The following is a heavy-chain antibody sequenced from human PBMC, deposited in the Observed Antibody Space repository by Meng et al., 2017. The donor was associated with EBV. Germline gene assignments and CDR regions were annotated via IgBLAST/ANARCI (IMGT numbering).Heavy chain of an antibody. V-gene: IGHV1-2*02. CDR1: GYTFTGYY. D-gene: IGHD2-15*01. Sequence: QGELGEVGAEVKKPGASMQVSCKASGYTFTGYYIPWVRQAPGQGLEWMGWINPNSGGTNYAQKFQGRVTLTRYTSISTAYMELSRLRSDDPAVYYCARGPCSVGSCYPDFWGQGTLVTVSS. CDR3: ARGPCSVGSCYPDF. J-gene: IGHJ4*02. CDR2: INPNSGGT.